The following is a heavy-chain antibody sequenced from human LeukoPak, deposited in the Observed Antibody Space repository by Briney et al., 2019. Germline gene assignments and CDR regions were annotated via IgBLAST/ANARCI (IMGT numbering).Heavy chain of an antibody. CDR1: GGSISSGDYY. CDR2: IYYSGST. D-gene: IGHD3-22*01. V-gene: IGHV4-30-4*08. J-gene: IGHJ2*01. Sequence: SETLSLTCTVSGGSISSGDYYWSWIRQPPGKGLEWIGYIYYSGSTYYNPSLKSRVTISVGTSKNQFSLKLSSVTAADTAVYYCARDSGSGYYYSYWYFDLWGRGTLVTVSS. CDR3: ARDSGSGYYYSYWYFDL.